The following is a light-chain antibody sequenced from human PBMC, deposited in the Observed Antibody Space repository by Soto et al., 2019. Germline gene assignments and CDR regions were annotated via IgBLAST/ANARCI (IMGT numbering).Light chain of an antibody. J-gene: IGKJ1*01. V-gene: IGKV1-5*01. CDR1: QSIGKW. Sequence: DIQMTQSPSTLSASVGDRVVITCWASQSIGKWLAWYQQKPGKAPNFLIYDASTLESGVPSRFSGSGSGTEFTLTISNLQPDDFATFYCQQYSTFPRTFGQGTKVEI. CDR2: DAS. CDR3: QQYSTFPRT.